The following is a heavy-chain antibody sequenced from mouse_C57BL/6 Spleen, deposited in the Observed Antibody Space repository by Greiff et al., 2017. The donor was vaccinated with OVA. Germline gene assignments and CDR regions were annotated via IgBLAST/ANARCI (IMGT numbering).Heavy chain of an antibody. CDR1: GYTFTSYW. J-gene: IGHJ4*01. CDR3: ASGRGYRYAMDY. V-gene: IGHV1-55*01. CDR2: IYPGSGST. Sequence: QVQLKQPGAELVKPGASVKMSCKASGYTFTSYWITWVKQRPGQGLEWIGDIYPGSGSTNYNEKFKSKATLTVDTSSSTAYMQLSSLTSEDSAVYYCASGRGYRYAMDYWGQGTSVTVSS. D-gene: IGHD2-2*01.